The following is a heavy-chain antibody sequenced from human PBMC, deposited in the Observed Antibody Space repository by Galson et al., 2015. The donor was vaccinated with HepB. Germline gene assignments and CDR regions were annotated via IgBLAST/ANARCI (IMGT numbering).Heavy chain of an antibody. CDR2: ISGSGGST. D-gene: IGHD2-2*01. CDR1: GFTFSSYA. CDR3: AKDQRGIVPGGPDY. Sequence: SLRLSCAASGFTFSSYAMSWVRQAPGKGLEWVSAISGSGGSTYYADSVKGRFTISRDNSKNTLYLQMNSLRAEDAAVYYCAKDQRGIVPGGPDYWGQGTLVTVSS. V-gene: IGHV3-23*01. J-gene: IGHJ4*02.